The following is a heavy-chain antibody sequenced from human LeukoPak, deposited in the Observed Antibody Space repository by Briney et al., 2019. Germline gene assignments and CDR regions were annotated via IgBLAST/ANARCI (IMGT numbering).Heavy chain of an antibody. J-gene: IGHJ4*02. D-gene: IGHD3-16*02. CDR1: GFTFTTYW. CDR2: IKHDGSEK. CDR3: ARARYFSY. Sequence: GGSLRLSCAASGFTFTTYWMSWVRQAPGKGLEWVANIKHDGSEKYYVDSVKGRFTISRDNAKNLLYLEMNSLRVEDTAVYYCARARYFSYWGQGTLVTVSS. V-gene: IGHV3-7*01.